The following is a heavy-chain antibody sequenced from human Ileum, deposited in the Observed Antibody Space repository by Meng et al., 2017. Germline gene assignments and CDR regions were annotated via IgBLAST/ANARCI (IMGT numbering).Heavy chain of an antibody. CDR3: ARGGTAYFDY. D-gene: IGHD1-1*01. Sequence: QVQLQESGPGLVKPSRTLSLTCTVSDGSISSGGYYWSWIRQHPGKGLEWIGYIYDSGSTYYNPSLKSRIAISGDTSKNQFSLNLSSVTAADTAVYYCARGGTAYFDYWGQGTLVTVSS. V-gene: IGHV4-31*03. CDR1: DGSISSGGYY. J-gene: IGHJ4*02. CDR2: IYDSGST.